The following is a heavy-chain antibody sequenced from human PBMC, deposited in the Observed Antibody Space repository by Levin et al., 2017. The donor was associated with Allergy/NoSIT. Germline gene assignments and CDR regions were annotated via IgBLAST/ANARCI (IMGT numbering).Heavy chain of an antibody. D-gene: IGHD5-18*01. CDR2: INHSGST. CDR3: ARENQLWAGTGYYFDY. CDR1: GGSFSGYY. V-gene: IGHV4-34*01. J-gene: IGHJ4*02. Sequence: SETLSLTCAVYGGSFSGYYWSWIRQPPGKGLEWIGEINHSGSTNYNPSLKSRVTISVDTSKNQFSLKLSSVTAADTAVYYCARENQLWAGTGYYFDYWGQGTLVTVSS.